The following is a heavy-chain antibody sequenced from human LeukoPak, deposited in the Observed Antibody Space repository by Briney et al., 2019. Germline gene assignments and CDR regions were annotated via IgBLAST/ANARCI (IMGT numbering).Heavy chain of an antibody. CDR3: AKDIGQWLVGEAFDY. D-gene: IGHD6-19*01. CDR1: GFTFDDYA. CDR2: ISWNSGSI. J-gene: IGHJ4*02. V-gene: IGHV3-9*01. Sequence: GRSLRLSYAASGFTFDDYAMHWVRQAPGKGLEWVSGISWNSGSIGYADSVKGRFTISRDNAKNSLYLQMNSLRAEDTALYYCAKDIGQWLVGEAFDYWGQGTLVTVSS.